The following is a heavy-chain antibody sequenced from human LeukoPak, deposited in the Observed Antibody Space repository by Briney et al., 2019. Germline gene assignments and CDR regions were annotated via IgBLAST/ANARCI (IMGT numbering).Heavy chain of an antibody. CDR3: ARAGRGFTYGYSDS. CDR1: GFSFSDYY. V-gene: IGHV3-11*01. J-gene: IGHJ4*02. D-gene: IGHD2-8*01. Sequence: PGGSLRLSCEASGFSFSDYYMTWIRQAPGKGLEWVSYISPSGSTIRNPVSVKGRFTISRDNTRNSLYLQMSSLRADDTAVYYCARAGRGFTYGYSDSWGQGTLVTVSS. CDR2: ISPSGSTI.